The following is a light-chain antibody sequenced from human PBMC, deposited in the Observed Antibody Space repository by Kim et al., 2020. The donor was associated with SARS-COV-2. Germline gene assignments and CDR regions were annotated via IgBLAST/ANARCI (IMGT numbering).Light chain of an antibody. CDR1: KLEDKY. V-gene: IGLV3-1*01. CDR2: QDD. J-gene: IGLJ3*02. Sequence: SYELTQPPSVSVSPGQTASITCSGDKLEDKYACWYQQKPGQSPVLLIYQDDKRPSGIPERFSASNSGNTATLTISGTQAMDEADYYCQAWDSSTAVFGGGTKLTVL. CDR3: QAWDSSTAV.